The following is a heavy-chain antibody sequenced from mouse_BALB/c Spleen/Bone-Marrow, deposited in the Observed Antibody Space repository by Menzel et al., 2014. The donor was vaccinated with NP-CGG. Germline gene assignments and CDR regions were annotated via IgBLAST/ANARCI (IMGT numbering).Heavy chain of an antibody. V-gene: IGHV14-3*02. CDR1: GFNIKDTY. Sequence: EVQLQQSGAELVKPGASVKLSCTASGFNIKDTYMHWVKQRPEQGLEWIGRIDPANGNTKYDPKFQGKATITADTSSNTAYLQLSILPSEGTAVYYCTTYYGSRFTYWGQGTLVTVSA. CDR2: IDPANGNT. D-gene: IGHD2-9*01. CDR3: TTYYGSRFTY. J-gene: IGHJ3*01.